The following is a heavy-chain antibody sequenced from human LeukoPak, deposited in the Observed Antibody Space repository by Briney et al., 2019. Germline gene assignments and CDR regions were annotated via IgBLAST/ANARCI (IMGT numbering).Heavy chain of an antibody. J-gene: IGHJ4*02. CDR1: GYSISSGYY. CDR3: ARVGFYYFDS. Sequence: SETLSLTCAVSGYSISSGYYWGWIRQPPGKGLQWSGSIYHSGNTYYNPSLKSRVTISVDTSKNQFSLRLNSVIAADTALYYCARVGFYYFDSWGQGTLVTVSS. V-gene: IGHV4-38-2*01. D-gene: IGHD1-26*01. CDR2: IYHSGNT.